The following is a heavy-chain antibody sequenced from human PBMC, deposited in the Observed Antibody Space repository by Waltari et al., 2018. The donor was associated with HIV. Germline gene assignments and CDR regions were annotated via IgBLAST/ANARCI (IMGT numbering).Heavy chain of an antibody. CDR2: INPNSGGK. CDR3: ARPAVAGTGWFDS. D-gene: IGHD6-19*01. V-gene: IGHV1-2*02. CDR1: GYTFSDYY. Sequence: QVQLVQSGAEVKEPGASVRVSCKGSGYTFSDYYIHWVRQAPGQGLEWMGWINPNSGGKNYEQKFQGRVTMTRDTSISAVYMEVKGLTYDDTAVYYCARPAVAGTGWFDSWGRGTLVTVSS. J-gene: IGHJ5*01.